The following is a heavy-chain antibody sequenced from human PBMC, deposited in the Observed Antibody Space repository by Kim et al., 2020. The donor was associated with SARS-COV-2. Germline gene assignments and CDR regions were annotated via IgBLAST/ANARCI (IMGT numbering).Heavy chain of an antibody. CDR1: GFTFSSYS. Sequence: GGSLRLSCAASGFTFSSYSMNWVRQAPGKGLEWVSYISSSSSTIYYADSVKGRFTISRDNAKNSLYLQMNSLRDEDTAVYYCARGYYGSLRPPGLGFDPWGQGTLVTVSS. CDR2: ISSSSSTI. D-gene: IGHD3-10*01. V-gene: IGHV3-48*02. J-gene: IGHJ5*02. CDR3: ARGYYGSLRPPGLGFDP.